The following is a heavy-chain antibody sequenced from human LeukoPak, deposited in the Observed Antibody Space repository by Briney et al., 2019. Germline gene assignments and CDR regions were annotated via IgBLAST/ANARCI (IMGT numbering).Heavy chain of an antibody. Sequence: GGSLRLSCAASGFTFSAYHMSWIRQAPGKGLEWVSYITNGGNSGYTIYYADSVKGRFTISRDNAKNSLYLQVNSLRADDTAVYYCARDSYASGSDYWGQGTLVTVSS. V-gene: IGHV3-11*01. CDR2: ITNGGNSGYTI. J-gene: IGHJ4*02. D-gene: IGHD6-19*01. CDR3: ARDSYASGSDY. CDR1: GFTFSAYH.